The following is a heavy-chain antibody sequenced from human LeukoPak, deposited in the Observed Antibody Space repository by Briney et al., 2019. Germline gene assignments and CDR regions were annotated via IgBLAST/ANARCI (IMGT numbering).Heavy chain of an antibody. Sequence: PGGSLRLSCEASGFTFGTYAMSWVRQAPGKGLVWVSTISDSAESTYYADSVKGRFTISRDNSRNTLYLQLNSLRAEDTAVYYCAKDRSYGSGSYHYWGQGTLVTVSS. D-gene: IGHD3-10*01. V-gene: IGHV3-23*01. CDR3: AKDRSYGSGSYHY. CDR1: GFTFGTYA. J-gene: IGHJ4*02. CDR2: ISDSAEST.